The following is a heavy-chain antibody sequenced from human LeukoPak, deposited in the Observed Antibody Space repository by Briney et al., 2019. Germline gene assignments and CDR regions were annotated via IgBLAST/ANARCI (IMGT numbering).Heavy chain of an antibody. J-gene: IGHJ4*02. D-gene: IGHD5-12*01. CDR3: ARFIVATITPYDY. CDR2: IIPIFGTA. V-gene: IGHV1-69*05. Sequence: SVKVSCKASGGTFSSYAISWVRQAPGQGLEWMGGIIPIFGTANYAQKFQGRVTITTDESTSTAYMELRSLRSDDTAVYYCARFIVATITPYDYWGQGTLVTVSS. CDR1: GGTFSSYA.